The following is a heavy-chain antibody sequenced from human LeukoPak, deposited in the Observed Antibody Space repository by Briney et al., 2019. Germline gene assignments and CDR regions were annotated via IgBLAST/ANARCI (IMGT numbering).Heavy chain of an antibody. J-gene: IGHJ5*02. Sequence: GGSLRLSCAASGFTFDDYGMSWVRQAPGKGLVWVSRINTDGSSAGYADSVRGRFTMSRDNAKNTVYLQVNSLRVEDTAVYYCARDPEDTAMAPWGQGTLVTVSS. V-gene: IGHV3-74*01. CDR2: INTDGSSA. CDR3: ARDPEDTAMAP. CDR1: GFTFDDYG. D-gene: IGHD5-18*01.